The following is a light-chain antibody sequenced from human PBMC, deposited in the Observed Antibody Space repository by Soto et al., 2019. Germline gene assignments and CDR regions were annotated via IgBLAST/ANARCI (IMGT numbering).Light chain of an antibody. V-gene: IGKV1-5*03. J-gene: IGKJ1*01. Sequence: DIQMTQSPSTLSGSVGDRVTITCRASQTISSWLAWYQQKPGKAPKLLIYKASTLKSGVTSRFSGSGSGTEFTLTIISLQPDDFATYYCQHYNSYSEAFGQGTKVDIK. CDR1: QTISSW. CDR3: QHYNSYSEA. CDR2: KAS.